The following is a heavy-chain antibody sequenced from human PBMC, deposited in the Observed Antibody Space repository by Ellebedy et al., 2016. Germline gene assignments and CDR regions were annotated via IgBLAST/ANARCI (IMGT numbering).Heavy chain of an antibody. J-gene: IGHJ4*02. CDR3: ARVVLTGYYNGNYYFDY. CDR1: RYTFTSYY. Sequence: ASVKVSXKASRYTFTSYYMHWVRQAPGQGLEWMGIINPSGGSTSYAQKFQGRVTMTRDTSTSTVYMELSSLRSEDTAVYYCARVVLTGYYNGNYYFDYWGQGTLVTVSS. CDR2: INPSGGST. D-gene: IGHD3-9*01. V-gene: IGHV1-46*01.